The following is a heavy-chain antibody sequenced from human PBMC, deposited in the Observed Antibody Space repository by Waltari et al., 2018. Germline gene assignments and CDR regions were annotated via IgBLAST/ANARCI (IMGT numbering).Heavy chain of an antibody. J-gene: IGHJ6*02. CDR3: ARERDRVAPPYGLDV. V-gene: IGHV3-33*01. CDR2: IWYDGSNK. Sequence: QVQLVESGGGVVQPGRALRLSCAASGFNFSTYGMHWVRKAPGKGLEVVAVIWYDGSNKDYADSVKGRFTISRDNSKNTLYVQMNGLRAEDTGVYYCARERDRVAPPYGLDVWGQGTTVTVSS. CDR1: GFNFSTYG. D-gene: IGHD5-12*01.